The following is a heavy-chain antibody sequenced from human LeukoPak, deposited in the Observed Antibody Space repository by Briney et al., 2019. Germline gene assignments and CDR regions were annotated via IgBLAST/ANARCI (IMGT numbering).Heavy chain of an antibody. CDR3: ARGGAEDGAFDI. CDR1: GGSISSYY. J-gene: IGHJ3*02. CDR2: IYYSGST. D-gene: IGHD5-24*01. V-gene: IGHV4-59*12. Sequence: PSETLSLTCTVSGGSISSYYWSWIRQPPGKGLEWIGYIYYSGSTNYNPSLKSRVTLSVDTSKNHFSLKLTSVTDADTAVYFCARGGAEDGAFDIWGQGTKVTVSS.